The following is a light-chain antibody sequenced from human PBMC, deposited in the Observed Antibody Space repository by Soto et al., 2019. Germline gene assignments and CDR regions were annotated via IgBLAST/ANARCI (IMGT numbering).Light chain of an antibody. V-gene: IGKV1-9*01. CDR1: QGISSY. Sequence: DIQLTQSPSFLSASVGDRVTITCRASQGISSYLAWYQQKPGKAPKLLIYAASTLQSGVPSRFSGSGSGTEFILSVSSLQPEDFATYYCQQLNSFPFTFGPGTKVDIK. J-gene: IGKJ3*01. CDR3: QQLNSFPFT. CDR2: AAS.